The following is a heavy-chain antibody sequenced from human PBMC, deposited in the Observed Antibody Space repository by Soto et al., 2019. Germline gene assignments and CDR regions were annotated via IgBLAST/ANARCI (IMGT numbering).Heavy chain of an antibody. CDR3: ANQKIRFSVAGTLYGLGV. CDR1: GFVFSTYS. CDR2: ISSTSGTI. J-gene: IGHJ6*02. Sequence: GGSLRLSXEASGFVFSTYSMNWVRQAPGKGLEWISYISSTSGTIYYADSVKGRFTIFRDNAKNSLFLQMNGLRDDDTAVYYCANQKIRFSVAGTLYGLGVWGQGTTVTVSS. D-gene: IGHD6-19*01. V-gene: IGHV3-48*02.